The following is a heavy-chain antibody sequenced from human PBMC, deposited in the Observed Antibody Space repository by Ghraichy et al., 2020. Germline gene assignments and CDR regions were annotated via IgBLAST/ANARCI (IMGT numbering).Heavy chain of an antibody. D-gene: IGHD3-22*01. CDR3: ARVIRDYSDSGGYFPDYDAFDI. CDR2: IIPIFSIT. Sequence: SVKVSCKASGGTFSSYSIIWVRQAPGQGLEWMGGIIPIFSITNYAQKFQGRVTFTADESTSTAYMELSSLRSEDTAVYYCARVIRDYSDSGGYFPDYDAFDIWGQGTMVTVSS. V-gene: IGHV1-69*13. CDR1: GGTFSSYS. J-gene: IGHJ3*02.